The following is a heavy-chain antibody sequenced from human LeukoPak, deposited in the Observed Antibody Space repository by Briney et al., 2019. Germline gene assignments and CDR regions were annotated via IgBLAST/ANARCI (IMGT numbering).Heavy chain of an antibody. CDR2: IYTSGST. CDR3: AREYVVGNYYYYGMDV. CDR1: GGSISSYY. J-gene: IGHJ6*02. D-gene: IGHD2-15*01. Sequence: KPSETLSLTCTVSGGSISSYYWSWIRQPAGKGLEWIGRIYTSGSTNYNPSLKSRVTMSVDTSKNQFSLKLSSVTAADTAVYYCAREYVVGNYYYYGMDVWGQGTTVTVSS. V-gene: IGHV4-4*07.